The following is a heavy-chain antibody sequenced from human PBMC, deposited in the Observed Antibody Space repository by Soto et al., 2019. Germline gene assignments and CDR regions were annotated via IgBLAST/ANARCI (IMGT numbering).Heavy chain of an antibody. CDR1: GGSINNHY. CDR2: IYYTGST. J-gene: IGHJ4*02. Sequence: SXTLSLTCTVSGGSINNHYCSWIRQPPGKGLEWIGYIYYTGSTNYNPSLKSRVTISVDTSKNQFSLKMTSLTAADTAIYYCARSNWYSEYWGQGTLVTVSS. CDR3: ARSNWYSEY. V-gene: IGHV4-59*11. D-gene: IGHD7-27*01.